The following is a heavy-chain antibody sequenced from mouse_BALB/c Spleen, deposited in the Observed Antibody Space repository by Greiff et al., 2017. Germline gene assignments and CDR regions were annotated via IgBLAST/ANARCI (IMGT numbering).Heavy chain of an antibody. D-gene: IGHD1-1*01. V-gene: IGHV1-55*01. CDR1: GYNFTSYW. CDR3: ARGGVVDY. J-gene: IGHJ2*01. Sequence: QVQLQQPGAELVKPGTSVKLSCKASGYNFTSYWINWVKLRPGQGLEWIGDIYPGSGSTNYNEKFKSKATLTVDTSSSTAYMQLSSLASEDSALYYCARGGVVDYWGQGTTLTVSS. CDR2: IYPGSGST.